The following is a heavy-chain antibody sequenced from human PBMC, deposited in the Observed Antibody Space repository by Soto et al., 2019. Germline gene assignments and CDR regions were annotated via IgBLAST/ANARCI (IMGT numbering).Heavy chain of an antibody. CDR2: IIPIFGTA. CDR3: ASLGYCSSTSCLPNYYYGMDV. Sequence: QVQLVQSGAEVKKPGSSVKVSCKASGGTFSSYAISWVRQAPGQGLEWMGGIIPIFGTANYAQKFQGRVTITADESTSTAYMELSSLRSEDTAVYYCASLGYCSSTSCLPNYYYGMDVWGHGTTVTVSS. CDR1: GGTFSSYA. V-gene: IGHV1-69*01. J-gene: IGHJ6*02. D-gene: IGHD2-2*01.